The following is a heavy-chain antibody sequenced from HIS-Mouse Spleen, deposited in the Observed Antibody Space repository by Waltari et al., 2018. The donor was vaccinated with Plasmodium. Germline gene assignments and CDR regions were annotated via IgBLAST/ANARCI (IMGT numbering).Heavy chain of an antibody. CDR2: ISSSSSYI. Sequence: EVQLVESGGGLVKPGGSLRLSCAASGFTFSSSGMTWVRQAPGKGLEWVSSISSSSSYIYYADSVKGRFTISRDNAKNSLYLQMNSLRAEDTAVYYCARDRSAAALLGYWGQGTLVTVSS. V-gene: IGHV3-21*01. D-gene: IGHD6-13*01. CDR1: GFTFSSSG. CDR3: ARDRSAAALLGY. J-gene: IGHJ4*02.